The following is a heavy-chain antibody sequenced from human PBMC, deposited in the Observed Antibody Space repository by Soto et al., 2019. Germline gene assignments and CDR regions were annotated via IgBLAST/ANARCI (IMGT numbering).Heavy chain of an antibody. CDR2: TYHSGST. J-gene: IGHJ3*02. D-gene: IGHD3-22*01. CDR3: ARVGGYYDSSGYGVDAFDI. Sequence: PSETLSLTCAVSGGSISSGGYSWSWIRQPPGKGLEWIGYTYHSGSTYYNPSLKSRVTISVDRSKNQFSLKLSSVTAADTAVYYCARVGGYYDSSGYGVDAFDIWGQGTMVT. CDR1: GGSISSGGYS. V-gene: IGHV4-30-2*01.